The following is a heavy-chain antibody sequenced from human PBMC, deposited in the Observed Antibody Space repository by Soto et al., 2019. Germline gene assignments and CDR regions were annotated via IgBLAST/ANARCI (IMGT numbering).Heavy chain of an antibody. D-gene: IGHD3-10*01. CDR1: GGTVGSYT. V-gene: IGHV1-69*02. J-gene: IGHJ4*02. CDR3: ARSYGSGSRPFDY. Sequence: QVQLVQSGAEVKNPGSSVRVSCKASGGTVGSYTLNWVRQAPGQGLEWMGRIIPILSMSTYAQKFQGRVSIIADKSTTTAYMTLSSLRSDDTAIYYCARSYGSGSRPFDYWGQGTLVTVSS. CDR2: IIPILSMS.